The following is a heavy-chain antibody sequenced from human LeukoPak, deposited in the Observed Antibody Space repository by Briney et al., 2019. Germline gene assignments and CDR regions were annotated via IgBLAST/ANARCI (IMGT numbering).Heavy chain of an antibody. Sequence: PGGSLRLSCAASGFTSSSYAMSWVRPAPGKGLEWVSAISGSGGSTYYADSVKGRFTISRDNPKNTLDLQMNSLRAEDTAVYYCATATGYSSGWYGVHFDYWGQGTLVTVSS. CDR2: ISGSGGST. V-gene: IGHV3-23*01. D-gene: IGHD6-19*01. J-gene: IGHJ4*02. CDR3: ATATGYSSGWYGVHFDY. CDR1: GFTSSSYA.